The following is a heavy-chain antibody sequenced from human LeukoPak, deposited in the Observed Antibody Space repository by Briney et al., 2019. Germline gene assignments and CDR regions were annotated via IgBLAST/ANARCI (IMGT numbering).Heavy chain of an antibody. Sequence: GGSLRLSCAASGFTFSSYAMSWVRQAPGKGLEWVANIKQDGSEQYYVDSLKGRFTISRDNAKNSLYLQLNNVEADDTAMYYCARDSAGNDYWGQGTLVTVSS. V-gene: IGHV3-7*01. J-gene: IGHJ4*02. CDR3: ARDSAGNDY. CDR1: GFTFSSYA. D-gene: IGHD6-13*01. CDR2: IKQDGSEQ.